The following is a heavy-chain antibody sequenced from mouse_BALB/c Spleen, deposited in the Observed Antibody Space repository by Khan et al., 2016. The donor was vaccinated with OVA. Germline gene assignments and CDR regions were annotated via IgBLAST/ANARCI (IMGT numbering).Heavy chain of an antibody. Sequence: QIQLVQSGPELKKPGETVKISCKASGHTFTNYGMNWVKQAPGKGLKWMGWINTYTGEPTYADDFNGRFAFSLATSASTAYLQTNNLKNEDTATYFCARPPYCAYAMDNWGQGTSVTVSS. CDR1: GHTFTNYG. CDR3: ARPPYCAYAMDN. D-gene: IGHD2-10*01. V-gene: IGHV9-3-1*01. CDR2: INTYTGEP. J-gene: IGHJ4*01.